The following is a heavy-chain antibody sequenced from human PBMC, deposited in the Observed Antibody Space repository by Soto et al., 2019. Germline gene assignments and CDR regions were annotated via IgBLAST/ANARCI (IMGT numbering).Heavy chain of an antibody. D-gene: IGHD5-18*01. J-gene: IGHJ4*02. CDR2: IYYTGTT. Sequence: PSENLSLTCTVSGGSISGGSYYWSWIRQPPGKGLEWIGYIYYTGTTNYSPSLKSRVTISVDKSRNPFSLKLIFVTAADTAVHSSARGHLITAVDYWGQGTPLNASS. V-gene: IGHV4-61*01. CDR1: GGSISGGSYY. CDR3: ARGHLITAVDY.